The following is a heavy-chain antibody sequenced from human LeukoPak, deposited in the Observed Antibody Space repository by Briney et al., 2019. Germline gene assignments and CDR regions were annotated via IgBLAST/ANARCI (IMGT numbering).Heavy chain of an antibody. J-gene: IGHJ5*02. V-gene: IGHV5-51*01. CDR1: EYSFTSYW. Sequence: GESLKISCKGSEYSFTSYWIGWVRQMPGKGLEWMGIIYPGDSDTTYSPSFQGQVIISADKSISTAYLQWSSLKASDTAMYYCARDNSVRDEAWWFNPWGQGTLVTVSS. CDR3: ARDNSVRDEAWWFNP. CDR2: IYPGDSDT. D-gene: IGHD5-24*01.